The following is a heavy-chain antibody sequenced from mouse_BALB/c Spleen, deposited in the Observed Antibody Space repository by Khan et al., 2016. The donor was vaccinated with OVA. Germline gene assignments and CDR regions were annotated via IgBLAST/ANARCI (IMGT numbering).Heavy chain of an antibody. Sequence: EVQLVESGGGLVKPGGSLKLSCAASGFTFSSYAMSWVRQTPEKRLEWVATISSGGSYTYYPDSVTGRFTISRDNAKNSLYLQMRSLRSEDTAMYYCARSPGYYGSNYFDYWGQGTTLTVSS. CDR2: ISSGGSYT. J-gene: IGHJ2*01. V-gene: IGHV5-9-3*01. D-gene: IGHD1-1*01. CDR3: ARSPGYYGSNYFDY. CDR1: GFTFSSYA.